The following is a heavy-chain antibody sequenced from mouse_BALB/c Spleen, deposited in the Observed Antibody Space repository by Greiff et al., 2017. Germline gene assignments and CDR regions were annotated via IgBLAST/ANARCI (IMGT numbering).Heavy chain of an antibody. V-gene: IGHV5-9-4*01. CDR3: ARVGYAMDY. CDR2: ISSGGSYT. CDR1: GFTFSSYA. Sequence: DVMLVESGGGLVKPGGSLKLSCAASGFTFSSYAMSWVRQSPEKRLEWVAEISSGGSYTYYPDTVTGRFTISRDNAKNTLYLEMSSLRSEDTAMYYCARVGYAMDYWGQGTSVTVSS. J-gene: IGHJ4*01.